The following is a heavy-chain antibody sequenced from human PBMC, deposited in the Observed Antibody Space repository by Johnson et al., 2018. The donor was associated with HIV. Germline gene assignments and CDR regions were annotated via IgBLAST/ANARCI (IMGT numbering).Heavy chain of an antibody. D-gene: IGHD5-18*01. Sequence: QVQLVESGGGVVQPGRSLRLSCAASGFTFSSYGMHWVRQAPGKGLEWVAVISYDGSNGYYADSVKGRFTISRDNSKNTLYLQMNSLRAEDTAVYYCAKVRIQLWLAETSSNDAFDIWGQGTMVTVSS. CDR1: GFTFSSYG. CDR2: ISYDGSNG. J-gene: IGHJ3*02. V-gene: IGHV3-30*18. CDR3: AKVRIQLWLAETSSNDAFDI.